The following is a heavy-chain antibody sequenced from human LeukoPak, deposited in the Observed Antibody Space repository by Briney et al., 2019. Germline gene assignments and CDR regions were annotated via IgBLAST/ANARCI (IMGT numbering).Heavy chain of an antibody. CDR1: GFTFSNYA. J-gene: IGHJ4*02. Sequence: PGGSLRLSCAASGFTFSNYAMRWVRQGPGKGLEGVLAISGSGGSTYYADSVKGRFTIPRDNSKNTLYLQMNSLRGEDTAVYYCAKRYPGLGDLLRPLDYWGQGTLVTVSS. CDR3: AKRYPGLGDLLRPLDY. V-gene: IGHV3-23*01. CDR2: ISGSGGST. D-gene: IGHD3-10*01.